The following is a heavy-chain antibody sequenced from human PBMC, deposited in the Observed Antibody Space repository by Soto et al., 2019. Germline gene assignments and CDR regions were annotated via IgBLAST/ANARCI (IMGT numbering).Heavy chain of an antibody. J-gene: IGHJ4*02. V-gene: IGHV1-18*01. CDR3: ARDLYDYVWGSYRSTAHFDY. Sequence: ASVKVSCKASGYTFTSYGISWVRQAPGQGLEWMGWISAYNGNTNYAQKLQGRVTMTTDTSTSTAYMELRSLRSDDTAVYYCARDLYDYVWGSYRSTAHFDYWGQGTLVTVSS. CDR2: ISAYNGNT. CDR1: GYTFTSYG. D-gene: IGHD3-16*02.